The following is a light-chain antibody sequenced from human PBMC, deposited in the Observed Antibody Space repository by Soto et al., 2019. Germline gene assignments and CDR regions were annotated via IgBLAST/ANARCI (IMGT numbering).Light chain of an antibody. V-gene: IGKV1-12*01. CDR2: PSS. J-gene: IGKJ4*01. CDR3: QQSHSFPLT. Sequence: DIQMTQSPSSVSSSVGDRATITCRASQEISGLLAWYQQKPGTAPKLLIYPSSSLQTGVPSRFSGSGSGTDFPLTISSLHPEDFATYYCQQSHSFPLTFGGGTKVEIK. CDR1: QEISGL.